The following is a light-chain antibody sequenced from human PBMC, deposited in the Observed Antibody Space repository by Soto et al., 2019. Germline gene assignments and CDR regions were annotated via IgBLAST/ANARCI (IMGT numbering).Light chain of an antibody. CDR2: GAS. CDR3: QQYNNWPHT. CDR1: QSVSSN. Sequence: EVVMTPSPATLSVSPGERATLSCRASQSVSSNLAWYQQKPGQAPRLLIYGASTRATGIPARFSGSGSGTEFTLTISSLQSEDFAVYYCQQYNNWPHTFGGGTKVDIK. V-gene: IGKV3-15*01. J-gene: IGKJ4*01.